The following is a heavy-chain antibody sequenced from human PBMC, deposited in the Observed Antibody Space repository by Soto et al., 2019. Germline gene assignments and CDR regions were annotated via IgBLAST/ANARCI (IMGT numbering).Heavy chain of an antibody. V-gene: IGHV3-74*01. Sequence: EVQLVESGGGLVQPGGSLRLSCAASGFTFSSYWMHWVRQAPGKGLVWVSRINSDGSSTSYADSVKGRFTISRDNAKNTLYLQMNSLISEDTAVYYCSRGAYYSGGSCYPKYYFYYYYMDVWGKGTTVTVSS. J-gene: IGHJ6*03. CDR3: SRGAYYSGGSCYPKYYFYYYYMDV. CDR2: INSDGSST. D-gene: IGHD2-15*01. CDR1: GFTFSSYW.